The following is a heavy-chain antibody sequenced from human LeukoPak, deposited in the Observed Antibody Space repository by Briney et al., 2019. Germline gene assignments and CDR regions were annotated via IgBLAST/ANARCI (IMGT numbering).Heavy chain of an antibody. J-gene: IGHJ3*02. V-gene: IGHV1-69*13. D-gene: IGHD6-19*01. Sequence: SVHVSCKASGGTFSSYAISGVRQAPGRGREGMGGIIPIFCTANYAQKFQGRVTSTADDSTSTAYKELNSLRSEDTAVYYSASQCPSDSSGWYGGAFDIWGQGTMVTVSS. CDR3: ASQCPSDSSGWYGGAFDI. CDR2: IIPIFCTA. CDR1: GGTFSSYA.